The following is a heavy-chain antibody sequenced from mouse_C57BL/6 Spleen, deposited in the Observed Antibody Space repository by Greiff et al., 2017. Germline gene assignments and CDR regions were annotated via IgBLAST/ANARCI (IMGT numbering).Heavy chain of an antibody. CDR3: ARDHYGSSWGFDD. CDR2: ISDGGSYT. Sequence: DVKLVESGGGLVKPGGSLKLSCAASGFTFSSYAMSWVRQTPEKRLEWVATISDGGSYTYYPDKVKGRFTISRDNAKNNLYLQMSHLKSEDTAMYYCARDHYGSSWGFDDWGQGTTLTVSS. CDR1: GFTFSSYA. D-gene: IGHD1-1*01. V-gene: IGHV5-4*01. J-gene: IGHJ2*01.